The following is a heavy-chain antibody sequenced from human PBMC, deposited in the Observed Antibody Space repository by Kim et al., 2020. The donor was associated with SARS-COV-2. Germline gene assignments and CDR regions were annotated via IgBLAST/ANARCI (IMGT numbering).Heavy chain of an antibody. CDR2: IYHSGNT. CDR1: GYSISSGYH. D-gene: IGHD5-18*01. J-gene: IGHJ4*02. CDR3: ARDTNYGYSDY. V-gene: IGHV4-38-2*02. Sequence: SETLSLTCTVSGYSISSGYHWGWIRQPPGKGLEWIGTIYHSGNTYYNPFLKSRVTLSVGTSKNQFSLKLSSVTAADTAMYYCARDTNYGYSDYWGQGTLVIVSS.